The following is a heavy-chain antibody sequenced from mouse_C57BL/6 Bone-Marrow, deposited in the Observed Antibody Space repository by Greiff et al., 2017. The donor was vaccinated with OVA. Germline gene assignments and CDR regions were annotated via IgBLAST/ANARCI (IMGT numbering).Heavy chain of an antibody. Sequence: QVQLQQPGAELVMPGASVELSCKASGYTFTSYWMHWVKQRPGQGLEWIGEIDPSDSYTNYNQQFKGKSTLTVDKSSSTAYMQLSSLTSEDSAVYYCARGGYDGSSYEWGQGTTLTVSS. J-gene: IGHJ2*01. CDR1: GYTFTSYW. CDR3: ARGGYDGSSYE. V-gene: IGHV1-69*01. D-gene: IGHD1-1*01. CDR2: IDPSDSYT.